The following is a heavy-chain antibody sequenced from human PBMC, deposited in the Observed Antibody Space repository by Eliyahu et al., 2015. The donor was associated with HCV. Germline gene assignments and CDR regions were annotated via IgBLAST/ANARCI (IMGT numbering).Heavy chain of an antibody. CDR2: IYTSGST. V-gene: IGHV4-4*07. CDR3: ARDTDIVVVPAAAAGDYYYGMDV. CDR1: GGSISSYX. Sequence: QVQLQESGPGLVKPSETLSLTCTVSGGSISSYXWSWIRQPAGKGLEWIGRIYTSGSTNYNPSHKSRVTMSVDTSKNQFSLKLSSVTAADTAVYYCARDTDIVVVPAAAAGDYYYGMDVWGQGTTVTVSS. J-gene: IGHJ6*02. D-gene: IGHD2-2*01.